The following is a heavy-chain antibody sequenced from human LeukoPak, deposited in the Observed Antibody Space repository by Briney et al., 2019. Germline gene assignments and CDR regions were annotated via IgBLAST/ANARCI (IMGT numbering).Heavy chain of an antibody. Sequence: GGSLRLSCAASGFSVTRNYVSWVRQAPGKGLEWVSLMYSGGGTSYADSVKGRFTISRDTSKNTLYLQMSSLRAEDTALYYCARYDNGKDYFDYWGQGTLVTVSS. CDR1: GFSVTRNY. CDR3: ARYDNGKDYFDY. J-gene: IGHJ4*02. V-gene: IGHV3-53*01. D-gene: IGHD1-1*01. CDR2: MYSGGGT.